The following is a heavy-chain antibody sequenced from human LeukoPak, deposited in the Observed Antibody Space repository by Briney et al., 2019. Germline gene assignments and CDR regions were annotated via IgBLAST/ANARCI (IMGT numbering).Heavy chain of an antibody. CDR1: GGTFSSYA. V-gene: IGHV1-69*05. Sequence: SVKVSCKASGGTFSSYAISWVRQAPGQGLEWMGGIIPIFGTANYAQKFQGRVTITTDESTSTAYMELSSLRSEDTAVYYCARTNGVRAAGLCLGYLGQGTLVTVSS. D-gene: IGHD6-13*01. J-gene: IGHJ4*02. CDR2: IIPIFGTA. CDR3: ARTNGVRAAGLCLGY.